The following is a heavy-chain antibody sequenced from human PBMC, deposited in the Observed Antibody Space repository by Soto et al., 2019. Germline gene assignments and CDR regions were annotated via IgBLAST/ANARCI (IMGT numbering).Heavy chain of an antibody. CDR1: GGSISSYY. D-gene: IGHD1-26*01. Sequence: QVQLQESGPGLVKPSETLSLTCTVSGGSISSYYWSWIRQPPGKGLEWIGYIYYSGSTNYNSSLKRRVTISLDTSRNQFSLKLSSVTAAYTAVYYCTGSGSYPTAGYGMDVWGQGTTVTVSS. J-gene: IGHJ6*02. CDR2: IYYSGST. V-gene: IGHV4-59*01. CDR3: TGSGSYPTAGYGMDV.